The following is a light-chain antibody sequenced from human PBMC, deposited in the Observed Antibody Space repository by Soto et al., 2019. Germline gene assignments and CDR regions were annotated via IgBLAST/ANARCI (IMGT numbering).Light chain of an antibody. CDR3: QQANSFPCS. J-gene: IGKJ4*01. V-gene: IGKV1-12*01. Sequence: DIQMTQSPSSVSASVGARVTITCRASQGISSWLAWYQQKPVKAPKRLIYAASSLKSGVPSRFSGSGSGTALPLTFRSLDPEDFATYYCQQANSFPCSLGGGTTVELK. CDR2: AAS. CDR1: QGISSW.